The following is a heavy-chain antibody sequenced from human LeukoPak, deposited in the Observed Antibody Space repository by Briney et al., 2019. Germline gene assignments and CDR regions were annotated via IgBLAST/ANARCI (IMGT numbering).Heavy chain of an antibody. J-gene: IGHJ5*02. V-gene: IGHV5-51*01. Sequence: GASVKVSCKGSGYSFTSYWIGWVRQMPGKGLEWMGIIFPGDSDTRYSPSFQGQVTISADKSISTAYLQWSSLKASDTAMYYCARQEYCSGGSCYTWFDPWGQGTLVTVSS. CDR3: ARQEYCSGGSCYTWFDP. D-gene: IGHD2-15*01. CDR1: GYSFTSYW. CDR2: IFPGDSDT.